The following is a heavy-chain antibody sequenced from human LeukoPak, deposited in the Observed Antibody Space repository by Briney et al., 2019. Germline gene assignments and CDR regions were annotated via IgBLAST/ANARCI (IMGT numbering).Heavy chain of an antibody. CDR2: IYYSGST. Sequence: SETLSLTCTVSGGSISSYYWSWIRQPPGKGLEWIGYIYYSGSTNYNPSLKSRVTISVDTSKKESSLRLSSVTAADTAVYFCARRHGSGDWFDPWGQGTLVTVSS. CDR1: GGSISSYY. CDR3: ARRHGSGDWFDP. D-gene: IGHD3-10*01. V-gene: IGHV4-59*08. J-gene: IGHJ5*02.